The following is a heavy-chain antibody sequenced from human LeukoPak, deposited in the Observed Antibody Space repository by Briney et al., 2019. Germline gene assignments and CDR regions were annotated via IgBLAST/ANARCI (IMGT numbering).Heavy chain of an antibody. D-gene: IGHD6-13*01. CDR3: ARDGVAAAGNFDY. V-gene: IGHV1-69*01. CDR1: GGTFSSYA. Sequence: ASVKVSCKASGGTFSSYAISGVRQAPGQGLEWMGGIIPIFGTANYAQKFQGRVTITADESTSTAYMELSSLRSEDTAVYYCARDGVAAAGNFDYWGQGTLVTVSS. CDR2: IIPIFGTA. J-gene: IGHJ4*02.